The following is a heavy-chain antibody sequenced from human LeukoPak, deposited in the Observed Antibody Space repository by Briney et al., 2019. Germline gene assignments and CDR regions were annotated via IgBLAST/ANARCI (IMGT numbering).Heavy chain of an antibody. CDR1: GFTFSSYW. J-gene: IGHJ3*02. CDR3: ARVPRVDSSRGAFDI. V-gene: IGHV3-74*01. D-gene: IGHD5-12*01. CDR2: IKREGSST. Sequence: GGSLRLSCAASGFTFSSYWMHWVRQAPGKGLVWVSRIKREGSSTSHAHSVNGRLTLSRDNAKNTLYLQMNSLRAEDTAVYYCARVPRVDSSRGAFDIWGLGTMVTVSS.